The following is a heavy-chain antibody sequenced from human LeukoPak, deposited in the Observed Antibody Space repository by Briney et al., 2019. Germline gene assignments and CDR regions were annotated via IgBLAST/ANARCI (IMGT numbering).Heavy chain of an antibody. D-gene: IGHD1-7*01. CDR1: GFTFSSSG. CDR2: IFYDGSNK. CDR3: ARELTGSTSHYYYYYGMDV. J-gene: IGHJ6*02. V-gene: IGHV3-33*01. Sequence: PGGSLRLSCAASGFTFSSSGMHWVRQAPGEGLEWVAAIFYDGSNKYYADSVKGRFTISRDNSKNTLYLQMNSLRAEDTAVYYCARELTGSTSHYYYYYGMDVWGQGTTVTVSS.